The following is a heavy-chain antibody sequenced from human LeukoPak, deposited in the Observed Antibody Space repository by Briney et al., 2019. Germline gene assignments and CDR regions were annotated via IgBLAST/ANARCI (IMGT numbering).Heavy chain of an antibody. V-gene: IGHV3-21*01. D-gene: IGHD5-24*01. CDR2: ISSSSSYI. J-gene: IGHJ4*02. CDR1: GFTFSNYD. CDR3: ARGEEKATITALDS. Sequence: GGSLRLSCAASGFTFSNYDMHWVRQAPGKGLEGVSAISSSSSYIYYADSIKGRFTISRDNAENSLYLQMNSLRAADTAVYFCARGEEKATITALDSWGQGTLVTVSS.